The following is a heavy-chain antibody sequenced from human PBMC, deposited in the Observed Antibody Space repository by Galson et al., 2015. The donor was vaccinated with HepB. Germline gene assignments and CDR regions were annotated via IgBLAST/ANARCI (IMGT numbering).Heavy chain of an antibody. J-gene: IGHJ6*02. D-gene: IGHD4-17*01. CDR3: AREAYGDYLWVNYYGMDV. CDR1: GFTFSSYS. CDR2: ISSSSSYI. Sequence: SLRLSCAASGFTFSSYSMNWVRQAPGKGLEWVSSISSSSSYIYYADSVKGRFTISRDNAKNSLYLQMNSLRAEDTAVYYCAREAYGDYLWVNYYGMDVWGQGTPVTASS. V-gene: IGHV3-21*01.